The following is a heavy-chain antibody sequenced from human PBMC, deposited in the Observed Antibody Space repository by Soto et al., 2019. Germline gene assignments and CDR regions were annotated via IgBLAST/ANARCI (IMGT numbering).Heavy chain of an antibody. J-gene: IGHJ6*02. CDR2: LSQNGGT. D-gene: IGHD2-2*01. CDR3: AAATLPGARFYGMDV. V-gene: IGHV4-38-2*01. CDR1: AYSFNSVHF. Sequence: SSESLSLTGVVSAYSFNSVHFWGSIGQPPGKGLQWIGSLSQNGGTYRNPSLRSRVTLSVDTSKNQIPLNLTSVTAADAAVYYCAAATLPGARFYGMDVWGQGSTVTVSS.